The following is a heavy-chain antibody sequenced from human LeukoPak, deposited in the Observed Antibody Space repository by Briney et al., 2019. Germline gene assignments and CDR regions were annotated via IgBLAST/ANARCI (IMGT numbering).Heavy chain of an antibody. J-gene: IGHJ4*02. CDR1: GFTFSSYS. D-gene: IGHD3-9*01. CDR3: ARDQEIYYDILTGRHYFDY. CDR2: IIGIGGST. Sequence: GGTLRLSCAASGFTFSSYSMSWVRQPPGKEREWVSAIIGIGGSTYYADPVKGRLTSSRDNAKNSLYLQMDSLRAEDTAVYYCARDQEIYYDILTGRHYFDYWGQGALVSVSS. V-gene: IGHV3-23*01.